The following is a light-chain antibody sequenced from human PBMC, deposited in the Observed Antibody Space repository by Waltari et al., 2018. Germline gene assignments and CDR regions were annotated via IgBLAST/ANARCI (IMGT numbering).Light chain of an antibody. CDR2: WAS. CDR3: HQYYSLFT. CDR1: QSLFYSSNSKNY. V-gene: IGKV4-1*01. Sequence: DIVMTQSPDSLAVSLGERATINCKSSQSLFYSSNSKNYLAWYQQKPGHSPKLLIYWASTRESGVPDRFSGSGSGTDFPLTISTLQAEDVAVYYCHQYYSLFTFGPGTKVDIK. J-gene: IGKJ3*01.